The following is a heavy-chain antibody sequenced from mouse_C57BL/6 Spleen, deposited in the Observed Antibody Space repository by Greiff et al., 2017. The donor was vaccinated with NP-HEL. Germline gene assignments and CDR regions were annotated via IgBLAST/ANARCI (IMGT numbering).Heavy chain of an antibody. CDR2: IYPRSGNT. V-gene: IGHV1-81*01. Sequence: QVQLKQSGAELARPGASVKLSCKASGYTFTSYGISWVKQRTGQGLEWIGEIYPRSGNTYYNEKFKGKATLTADKSSSTAYMALSRLTSEDSAVYFCARGGYDYELFDYWGQGTTLTVSS. CDR3: ARGGYDYELFDY. J-gene: IGHJ2*01. D-gene: IGHD2-4*01. CDR1: GYTFTSYG.